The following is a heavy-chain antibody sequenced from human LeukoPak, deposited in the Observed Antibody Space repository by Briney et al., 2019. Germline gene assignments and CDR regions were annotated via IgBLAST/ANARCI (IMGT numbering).Heavy chain of an antibody. CDR1: GGSISSSSYY. CDR3: ARHCYDFWSGYVYYFNY. CDR2: IYYSGST. V-gene: IGHV4-39*01. Sequence: SETLSLTCTVSGGSISSSSYYWGWIRQPPGKGLEWIGSIYYSGSTYYNPSLKSRVTISVDTSKNQFSLKLSSVTAADTAVYYCARHCYDFWSGYVYYFNYWGQGTLVTVSS. J-gene: IGHJ4*02. D-gene: IGHD3-3*01.